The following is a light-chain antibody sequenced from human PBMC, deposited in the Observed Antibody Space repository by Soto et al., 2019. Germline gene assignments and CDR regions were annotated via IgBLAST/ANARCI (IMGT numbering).Light chain of an antibody. CDR2: GAS. V-gene: IGKV3-20*01. Sequence: EIVLTQFPDTLSLSPGERATLSCRASQSVSSSYLAWYQQKPGQAPRLLIYGASSRATGIPDRFSGSGSGTYLTLTISRLEPEDFAVYYCQQYGSSSWTFGQGTKVEIK. CDR1: QSVSSSY. J-gene: IGKJ1*01. CDR3: QQYGSSSWT.